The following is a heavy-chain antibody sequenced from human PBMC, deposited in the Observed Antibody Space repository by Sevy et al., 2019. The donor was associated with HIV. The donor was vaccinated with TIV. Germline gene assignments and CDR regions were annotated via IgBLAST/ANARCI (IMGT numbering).Heavy chain of an antibody. CDR3: ARSVAGNFDS. CDR2: MTSDLNTI. Sequence: GGSLGLTCAASGFTFNIYSMNWVRQAPGKGLEWISYMTSDLNTIYYADSVKGRFTISRDNDRYLLFLQMDGLRDDDTGVYYCARSVAGNFDSWGRGTLVTVSS. CDR1: GFTFNIYS. D-gene: IGHD6-19*01. V-gene: IGHV3-48*02. J-gene: IGHJ4*02.